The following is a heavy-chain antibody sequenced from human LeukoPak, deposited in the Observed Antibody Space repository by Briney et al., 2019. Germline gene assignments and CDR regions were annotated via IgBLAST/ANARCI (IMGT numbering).Heavy chain of an antibody. Sequence: ASVKVSCKASGGTFSSYTISWVRQAPGQGLEWMGRIIPILGIANYAQKFQGRVTITADKSTSTAYMELSRLRSDDTAVYYCARGRYQLLDFDYWGQGTLVTVSS. V-gene: IGHV1-69*02. CDR2: IIPILGIA. CDR1: GGTFSSYT. D-gene: IGHD2-2*01. CDR3: ARGRYQLLDFDY. J-gene: IGHJ4*02.